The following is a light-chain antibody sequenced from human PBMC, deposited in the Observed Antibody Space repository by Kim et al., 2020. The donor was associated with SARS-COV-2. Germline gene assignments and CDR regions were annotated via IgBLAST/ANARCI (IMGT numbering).Light chain of an antibody. CDR1: RSNIGAGFD. J-gene: IGLJ3*02. CDR3: QSYDSSLSGSV. Sequence: QPVLTQPPSVSGAPGQRVTISCTGSRSNIGAGFDVHWYQQLPGTAPKVLIFGNTNRPSGVPDRFSGSKSGTSASLAITGLQAEDEADYYCQSYDSSLSGSVFGGGTKVTVL. V-gene: IGLV1-40*01. CDR2: GNT.